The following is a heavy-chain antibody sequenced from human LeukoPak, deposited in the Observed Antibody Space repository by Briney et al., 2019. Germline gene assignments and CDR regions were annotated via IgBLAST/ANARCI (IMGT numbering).Heavy chain of an antibody. Sequence: KPSGTLSLTCAVSGGSISSSNWWSWVRQPPGKGLEWIGEIFHSGSTNYNPSLKSRITISVDKSKNQFSLRLSSVTAADTAVYFCARDESGSYLLNHYNGMDVWGQGTTVTVSS. J-gene: IGHJ6*02. CDR2: IFHSGST. CDR1: GGSISSSNW. D-gene: IGHD3-10*01. CDR3: ARDESGSYLLNHYNGMDV. V-gene: IGHV4-4*02.